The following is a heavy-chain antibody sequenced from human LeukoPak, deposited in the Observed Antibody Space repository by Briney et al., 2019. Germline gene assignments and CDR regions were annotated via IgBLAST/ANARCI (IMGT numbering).Heavy chain of an antibody. J-gene: IGHJ5*02. CDR2: INHSGST. Sequence: SETLSLTCAVYGGSFSGYYWSWIRRPPGKGLEWIGEINHSGSTNYNPSLKSRVTISVDTSKNQFSLKLSSVTAADTAVYYCARARGIDPWGQGTLVTVSS. D-gene: IGHD3-10*01. CDR1: GGSFSGYY. CDR3: ARARGIDP. V-gene: IGHV4-34*01.